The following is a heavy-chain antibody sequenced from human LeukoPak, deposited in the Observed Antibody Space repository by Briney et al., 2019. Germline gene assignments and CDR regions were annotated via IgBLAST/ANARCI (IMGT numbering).Heavy chain of an antibody. V-gene: IGHV3-7*01. CDR1: GFTFSTYS. CDR2: INQDGSAE. D-gene: IGHD4-17*01. Sequence: GGSLRLSCAASGFTFSTYSMSWVRQAPGKGLDWVASINQDGSAEYYVDSVRGRITISRDNAKNSLYLQVNSLRVDDTAVYYCVRLFGGVTTFDYWGQGTLVTVSS. CDR3: VRLFGGVTTFDY. J-gene: IGHJ4*02.